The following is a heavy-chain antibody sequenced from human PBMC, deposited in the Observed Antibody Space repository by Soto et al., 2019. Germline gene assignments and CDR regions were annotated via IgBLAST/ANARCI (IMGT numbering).Heavy chain of an antibody. D-gene: IGHD3-22*01. J-gene: IGHJ4*02. CDR3: ARLHNYDNSGSSEGLDY. CDR2: IYPGDSDT. Sequence: GESLKISCKGSGYSFTDYWIGWVRQMPGKGLEWMWIIYPGDSDTRYSPSFQGQVTISADKSVTTAYLQWSSLKASDTAMYYCARLHNYDNSGSSEGLDYWGQGTLVTVSS. V-gene: IGHV5-51*01. CDR1: GYSFTDYW.